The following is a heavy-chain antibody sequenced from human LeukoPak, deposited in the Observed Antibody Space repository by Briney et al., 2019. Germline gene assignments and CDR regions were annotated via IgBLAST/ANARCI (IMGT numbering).Heavy chain of an antibody. J-gene: IGHJ5*02. CDR3: ARGYGSGSYST. D-gene: IGHD3-10*01. CDR2: TSTSVPT. CDR1: GVSTSSGY. V-gene: IGHV4-4*07. Sequence: SETPSLTCIVSGVSTSSGYWSWIRQPAGKGLEWMGHTSTSVPTYYNPSLKSRVTMSLDTSENHFSLKLNSVTAADTAVYYCARGYGSGSYSTWGQGTLVTVSS.